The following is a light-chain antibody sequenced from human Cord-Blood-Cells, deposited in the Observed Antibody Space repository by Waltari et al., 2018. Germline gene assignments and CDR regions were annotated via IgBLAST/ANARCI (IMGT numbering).Light chain of an antibody. Sequence: DIQMTPSPSPLPASLGVRVTITCRASQSISSYLNWYQQKPGKAPKLLIYAASSLQSGVPSRFSGSGSGTDFTLTISSLQPEDFATYYCQQSYSTPPLSFGQGTKLEIK. V-gene: IGKV1-39*01. CDR1: QSISSY. J-gene: IGKJ2*03. CDR3: QQSYSTPPLS. CDR2: AAS.